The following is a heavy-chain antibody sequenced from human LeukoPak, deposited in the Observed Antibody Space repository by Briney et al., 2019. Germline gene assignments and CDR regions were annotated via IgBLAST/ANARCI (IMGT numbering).Heavy chain of an antibody. J-gene: IGHJ5*01. V-gene: IGHV4-30-2*01. D-gene: IGHD3-10*01. Sequence: SETLSLTCTVSGYAITSGGFPWNWIRQPPGKGLEWTGCIYDRGPAYYNPSLKSRFTISVDRPKNQFFLNVTSLTAADTAVYYCARSRQASGLFNSWGQGTLVVASS. CDR3: ARSRQASGLFNS. CDR2: IYDRGPA. CDR1: GYAITSGGFP.